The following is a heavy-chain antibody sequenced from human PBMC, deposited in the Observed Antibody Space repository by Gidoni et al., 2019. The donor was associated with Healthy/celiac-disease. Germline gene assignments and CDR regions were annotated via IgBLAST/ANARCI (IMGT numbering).Heavy chain of an antibody. CDR2: ISGSGGSA. CDR1: GFPFSSYA. Sequence: EVQLLESGGGLVQPGGSLSLSCAASGFPFSSYAISSGRQAPGKGVEWVSAISGSGGSAYYADSGKGRFTISRDNSKNTLYLKMNSLRAEDTAVYYCAKDPFARRGLRFLEWLLSPFDYWGQGTLVTVSS. V-gene: IGHV3-23*01. J-gene: IGHJ4*02. CDR3: AKDPFARRGLRFLEWLLSPFDY. D-gene: IGHD3-3*01.